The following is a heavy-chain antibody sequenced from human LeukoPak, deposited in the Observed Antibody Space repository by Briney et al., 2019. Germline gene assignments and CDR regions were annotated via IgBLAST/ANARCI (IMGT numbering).Heavy chain of an antibody. D-gene: IGHD2-8*01. J-gene: IGHJ6*03. Sequence: SETLSLTCTVSGGSISSSGYYWGWIRQPPGKGLEWIGNIYYSGSTYYNPSLKSRITISVDTSKNQFSLKLSSVPAADTAVYYCARRGPVLDRMLGHYYYYMDVWGKGTTVTVSS. CDR1: GGSISSSGYY. CDR3: ARRGPVLDRMLGHYYYYMDV. V-gene: IGHV4-39*01. CDR2: IYYSGST.